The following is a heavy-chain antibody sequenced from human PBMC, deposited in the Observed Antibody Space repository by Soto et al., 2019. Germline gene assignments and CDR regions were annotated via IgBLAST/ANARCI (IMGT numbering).Heavy chain of an antibody. D-gene: IGHD3-22*01. CDR2: ISGSGGST. CDR1: GFTFSSYA. CDR3: AKSPTIVVDWFDP. J-gene: IGHJ5*02. V-gene: IGHV3-23*01. Sequence: SLILSCAASGFTFSSYAMGWVRQAPGKGLEWVSTISGSGGSTYYADSVKGRFSISRDNSKNTVYLQMNSLRAEDTAVYFCAKSPTIVVDWFDPWGQGTLVTVSS.